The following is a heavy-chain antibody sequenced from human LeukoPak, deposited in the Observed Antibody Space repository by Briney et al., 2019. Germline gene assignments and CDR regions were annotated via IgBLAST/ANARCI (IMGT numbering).Heavy chain of an antibody. CDR2: ISYTADT. CDR1: GDSVNTNY. Sequence: SETLSLTCTVSGDSVNTNYWSWVRQSPGKGLEWIGHISYTADTNYNPSLESRVTMSVDTSKNQFSLKLSSVTAADTAVYYCARRSDDYDSSAYYHWGQGTLVTVSS. D-gene: IGHD3-22*01. CDR3: ARRSDDYDSSAYYH. V-gene: IGHV4-59*02. J-gene: IGHJ4*02.